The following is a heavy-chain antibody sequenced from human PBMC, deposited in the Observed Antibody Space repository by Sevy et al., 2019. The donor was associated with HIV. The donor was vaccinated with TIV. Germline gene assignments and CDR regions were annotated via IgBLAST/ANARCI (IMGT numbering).Heavy chain of an antibody. CDR1: GDSLTKLN. CDR2: ISANTG. J-gene: IGHJ4*02. V-gene: IGHV1-18*01. CDR3: ARQRHYDFWSIDS. D-gene: IGHD3-3*01. Sequence: ASVKVSCKVSGDSLTKLNIHWVRQAPGQGLEWMGWISANTGARSLQDRITMTTDASTSTAYMEVRSLRSDDTAVYYCARQRHYDFWSIDSWGQGTLVTVSS.